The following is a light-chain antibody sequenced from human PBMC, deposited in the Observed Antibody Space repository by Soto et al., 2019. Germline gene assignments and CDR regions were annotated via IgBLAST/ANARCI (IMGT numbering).Light chain of an antibody. J-gene: IGLJ2*01. V-gene: IGLV2-14*01. CDR1: SIDVGGYNY. Sequence: QSALTQPASVSGSPGQSITISCTGTSIDVGGYNYVSWYQQHPGKAPELMIYEVSNRPSGGSKRFSGSKSGNTASLAIPGHQTENEAEYYCRSYTSSSAVGLGGGTKHTV. CDR2: EVS. CDR3: RSYTSSSAVG.